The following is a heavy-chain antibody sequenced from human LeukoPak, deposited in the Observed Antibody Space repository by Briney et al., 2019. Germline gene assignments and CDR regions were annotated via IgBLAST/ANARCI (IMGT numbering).Heavy chain of an antibody. CDR1: GYTFTGYY. Sequence: GASVKVSCKASGYTFTGYYMHWVRQAPGQGLEWMGWINPNSGGTNYAQKFQGRVTMTRDTSISTAYMELSRLRSDDTAVYYCARVSYSSSWYRIQAEYFQHWGQGTLVTVSS. CDR2: INPNSGGT. CDR3: ARVSYSSSWYRIQAEYFQH. D-gene: IGHD6-13*01. V-gene: IGHV1-2*02. J-gene: IGHJ1*01.